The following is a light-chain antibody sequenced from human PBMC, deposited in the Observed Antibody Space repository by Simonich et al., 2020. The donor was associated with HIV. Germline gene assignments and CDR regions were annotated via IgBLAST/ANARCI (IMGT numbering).Light chain of an antibody. CDR2: LAS. J-gene: IGKJ1*01. Sequence: DIVMTQSPDSLAVSLGERATINCKSSQSVLYSSNNKNYLGWYQQKPGKPPKLLIYLASTRESGVPDRLSGSESGTDFTLTISSLQAEDVAVYYCQQYYSTPRTFGQGTKVEI. V-gene: IGKV4-1*01. CDR1: QSVLYSSNNKNY. CDR3: QQYYSTPRT.